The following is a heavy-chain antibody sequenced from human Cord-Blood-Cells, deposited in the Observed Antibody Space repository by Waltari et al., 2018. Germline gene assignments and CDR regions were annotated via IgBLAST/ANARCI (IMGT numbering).Heavy chain of an antibody. Sequence: EVQLVESGGGLVKPGGSLRLSCAASGFTFSSHSMNWVPQAPGKGLEWVSSISSSSSYIYYADSVKGRFTISRDNAKNSLYLQMNSLRAEDTAVYYCARRGASSSWYDYWGQGTLVTVSS. CDR3: ARRGASSSWYDY. V-gene: IGHV3-21*01. CDR2: ISSSSSYI. CDR1: GFTFSSHS. D-gene: IGHD6-13*01. J-gene: IGHJ4*02.